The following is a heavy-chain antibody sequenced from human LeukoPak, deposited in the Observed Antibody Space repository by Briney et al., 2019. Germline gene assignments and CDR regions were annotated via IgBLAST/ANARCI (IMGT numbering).Heavy chain of an antibody. CDR2: INPNSGGT. J-gene: IGHJ6*02. CDR1: GYTFTSYG. Sequence: ASVKVSCKASGYTFTSYGISWVRQAPGQGLEWMGWINPNSGGTNYAQKFQGWVTMTRDTSISTAYMELSRLRSDDTAVYYCAREGLYYYYGMDVWGQGTTVTVSS. V-gene: IGHV1-2*04. CDR3: AREGLYYYYGMDV.